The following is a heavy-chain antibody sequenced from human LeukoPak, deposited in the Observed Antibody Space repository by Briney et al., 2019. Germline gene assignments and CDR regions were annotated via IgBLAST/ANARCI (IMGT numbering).Heavy chain of an antibody. CDR2: ISSSSSYI. D-gene: IGHD2-8*01. V-gene: IGHV3-21*04. J-gene: IGHJ6*02. CDR3: ARGSLYCTNGVCPYYYYGMDV. Sequence: GGSLRLSCAASGFTFSSYSMNWVRQAPGKGLEWVSSISSSSSYIYYADSVKGRFTISRDNAKNSLYLQMNSLRAEDTAVYYCARGSLYCTNGVCPYYYYGMDVWGQGTTVTVSS. CDR1: GFTFSSYS.